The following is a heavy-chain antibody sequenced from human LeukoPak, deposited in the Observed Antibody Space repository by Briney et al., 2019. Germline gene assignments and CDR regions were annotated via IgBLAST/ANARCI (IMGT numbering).Heavy chain of an antibody. CDR1: GGSISSYY. CDR3: ARGIAAAGAAFDI. CDR2: IYYSGST. J-gene: IGHJ3*02. V-gene: IGHV4-59*01. Sequence: SETLSLTCTVSGGSISSYYWSWIRQPPGKGLEWIGYIYYSGSTNYNPSLKSRVTISVDTSKNQFSLKLSFVTAADTAVYYCARGIAAAGAAFDIWGQGTMVTVSS. D-gene: IGHD6-13*01.